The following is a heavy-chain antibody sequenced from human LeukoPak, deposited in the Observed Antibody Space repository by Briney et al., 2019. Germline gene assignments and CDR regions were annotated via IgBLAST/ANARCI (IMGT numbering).Heavy chain of an antibody. Sequence: ASVKVSCKASGYTFTGYYMHWVRQAPGQGLEWMGWINPNSRGTNYAQKFQGRVTMTRDTSSSTAYMELSRLRSDDTAVYYCAATSRDGYNGGYWGQGTLVTVSS. CDR1: GYTFTGYY. J-gene: IGHJ4*02. D-gene: IGHD5-24*01. CDR2: INPNSRGT. V-gene: IGHV1-2*02. CDR3: AATSRDGYNGGY.